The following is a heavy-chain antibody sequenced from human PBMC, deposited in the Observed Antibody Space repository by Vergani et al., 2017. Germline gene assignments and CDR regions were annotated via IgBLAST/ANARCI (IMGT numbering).Heavy chain of an antibody. V-gene: IGHV3-74*03. CDR3: ARARAPFWSGSLSY. J-gene: IGHJ4*02. Sequence: DVHLAESGGGFFQPGGSLRLSCSASGFSFNSYWMHWVRQVPGKGLLWVSRIKSDGSITAYADSVKGRFTISRDNTKNSLYLEMNNLRAEDTAVYYCARARAPFWSGSLSYWGQGTLVTVSS. CDR2: IKSDGSIT. D-gene: IGHD3-3*01. CDR1: GFSFNSYW.